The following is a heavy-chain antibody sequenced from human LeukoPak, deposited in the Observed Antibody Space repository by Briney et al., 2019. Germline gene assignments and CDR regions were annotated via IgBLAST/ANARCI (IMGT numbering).Heavy chain of an antibody. CDR3: ARDRGSSCQDY. J-gene: IGHJ4*02. V-gene: IGHV3-48*01. CDR2: ISSSSSTI. CDR1: GFTFSSYS. Sequence: PGGSLRLSCAASGFTFSSYSMNWVRQAPGKGLEWVSYISSSSSTIYYADSVKGRFTISRDNAKNSLYLQMNSLRAEDTAVYYCARDRGSSCQDYWGQGTLVTVSS. D-gene: IGHD6-13*01.